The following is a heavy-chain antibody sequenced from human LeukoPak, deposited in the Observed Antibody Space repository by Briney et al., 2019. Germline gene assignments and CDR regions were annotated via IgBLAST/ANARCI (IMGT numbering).Heavy chain of an antibody. CDR2: INHNGST. CDR3: ARRLTQYDCFDP. D-gene: IGHD2-2*01. V-gene: IGHV4-34*01. J-gene: IGHJ5*02. CDR1: GGSFSGYY. Sequence: SETLSLTCAVYGGSFSGYYWSWIRQPPGKGLKWIGEINHNGSTNYNPSLKSRVTISVDTSKNQFSLHLNSVTPEDTAVYYCARRLTQYDCFDPWGQGILVTVSS.